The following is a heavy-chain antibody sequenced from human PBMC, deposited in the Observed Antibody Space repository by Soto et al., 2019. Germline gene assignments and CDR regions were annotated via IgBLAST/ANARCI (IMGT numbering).Heavy chain of an antibody. CDR1: GGSISSYY. CDR2: IYYSGST. CDR3: ARLGYDILTGYYEGYFDY. D-gene: IGHD3-9*01. J-gene: IGHJ4*02. Sequence: SDTLSLTCTVSGGSISSYYWSWIRQPPGKEVEWIGYIYYSGSTNYNPTLKGRVTISVDTSKNQSSLKLSSVTAADTAVYYCARLGYDILTGYYEGYFDYWGQGTLVTVSS. V-gene: IGHV4-59*01.